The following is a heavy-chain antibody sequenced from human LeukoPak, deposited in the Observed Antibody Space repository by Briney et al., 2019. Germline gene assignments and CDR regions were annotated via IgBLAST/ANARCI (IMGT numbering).Heavy chain of an antibody. CDR3: ARDEWLQLRYYFDY. D-gene: IGHD5-24*01. Sequence: PSETLSLTCTVSGYSISSGYYWGGIRQPPGKGLEWIGSIYHSGSTYYNPSLKSRVTISVDTSKNQFSLKLSSVTAADTAVYYCARDEWLQLRYYFDYWGQGTLVTVSS. J-gene: IGHJ4*02. V-gene: IGHV4-38-2*02. CDR2: IYHSGST. CDR1: GYSISSGYY.